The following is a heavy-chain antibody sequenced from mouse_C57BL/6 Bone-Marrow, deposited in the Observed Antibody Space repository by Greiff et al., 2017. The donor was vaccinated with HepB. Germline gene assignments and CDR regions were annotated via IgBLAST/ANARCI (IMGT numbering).Heavy chain of an antibody. Sequence: EVQLQESVAELVRPGASVKLSCTASGFNIKNTSMHWVKQRPEQGLEWIGRIDPANGNTKYAPKFQGKATITADTSSNTAYLQLSSLTSEDTAIYYCARDGYYVPRFAYWGQGTLVTVSA. CDR1: GFNIKNTS. CDR2: IDPANGNT. V-gene: IGHV14-3*01. CDR3: ARDGYYVPRFAY. J-gene: IGHJ3*01. D-gene: IGHD2-3*01.